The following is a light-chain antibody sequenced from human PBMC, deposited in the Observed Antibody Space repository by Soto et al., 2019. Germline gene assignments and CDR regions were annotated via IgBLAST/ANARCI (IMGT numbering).Light chain of an antibody. V-gene: IGKV2-28*01. CDR2: LGS. Sequence: DVVMTQSPLSLPVTPGEPASISCRSSQSLLHSNGYNYLDWYLQKPGQSPQLLIYLGSNRASGVPDRFSGSESGTDFTLKSSSVEAEDVGVYYCMQALQTPRTFGQGTKLEIK. CDR1: QSLLHSNGYNY. J-gene: IGKJ2*01. CDR3: MQALQTPRT.